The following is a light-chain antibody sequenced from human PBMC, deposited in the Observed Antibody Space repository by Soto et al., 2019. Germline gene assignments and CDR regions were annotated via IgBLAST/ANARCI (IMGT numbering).Light chain of an antibody. CDR2: DVS. CDR1: SSDVGGYNS. CDR3: SSYTSSTTLV. Sequence: SVLPQPASLSGSPGQSISISCTGTSSDVGGYNSVSWYQHHPGKAPKLMIYDVSYRPSGVSDRFSGSKSGNTASLTISGFQAEDEADYYCSSYTSSTTLVFGPGTKFPVL. V-gene: IGLV2-14*03. J-gene: IGLJ1*01.